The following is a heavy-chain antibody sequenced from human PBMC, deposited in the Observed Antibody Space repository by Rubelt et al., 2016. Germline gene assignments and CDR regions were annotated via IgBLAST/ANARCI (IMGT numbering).Heavy chain of an antibody. D-gene: IGHD4-23*01. CDR3: ARQGNFISASGKVDY. J-gene: IGHJ4*02. Sequence: QVHLQESGPQLVKPSETLSLTCSVSGGSITTDYWSWIRQPPGRGLEWIGNLYHPGSIEYNPSLKSRVTISADTSKNQSSLKLRSVTAADTGVYFCARQGNFISASGKVDYWGQGTLVTVSS. CDR2: LYHPGSI. V-gene: IGHV4-59*08. CDR1: GGSITTDY.